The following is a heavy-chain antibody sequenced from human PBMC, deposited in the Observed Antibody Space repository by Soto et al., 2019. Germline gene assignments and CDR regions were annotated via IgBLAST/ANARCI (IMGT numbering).Heavy chain of an antibody. CDR3: GRGHYGLDV. Sequence: PGGSLRLSCAASGFTFRDHYMSWIRQAPGKGLEWVSYISNSNTYTDYADSVRGRFTISRDNAKNSLYLHMNSLTTEDTAVYYCGRGHYGLDVWGQGTTVTVSS. CDR1: GFTFRDHY. CDR2: ISNSNTYT. V-gene: IGHV3-11*05. J-gene: IGHJ6*02.